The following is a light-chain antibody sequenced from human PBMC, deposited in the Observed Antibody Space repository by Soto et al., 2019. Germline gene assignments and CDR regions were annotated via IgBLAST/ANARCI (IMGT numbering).Light chain of an antibody. Sequence: EVVMTQSPATLSVSPGERATLSCRASQSVSANLAWYQQKPGQAPRLLIYGASSRSTDIPARFSSSGYGTDFNLTISSLQYEDFPVYYCQQYNKWATFGPGTRLEIE. CDR1: QSVSAN. J-gene: IGKJ5*01. CDR3: QQYNKWAT. V-gene: IGKV3-15*01. CDR2: GAS.